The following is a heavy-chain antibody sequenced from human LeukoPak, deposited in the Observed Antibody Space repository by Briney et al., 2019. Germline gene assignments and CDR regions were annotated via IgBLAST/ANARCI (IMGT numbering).Heavy chain of an antibody. CDR1: GFTFSSYA. D-gene: IGHD3-16*01. CDR2: ISGSGGST. Sequence: PGGSLRLSCAASGFTFSSYAMSWVRQAPGKGLEWVSAISGSGGSTYYADSVKGRFTISRDNSKNTLYLQMNSLRAEDTAVYYCARPPRGDYYYYGMDVWGQGTTVTVSS. J-gene: IGHJ6*02. CDR3: ARPPRGDYYYYGMDV. V-gene: IGHV3-23*01.